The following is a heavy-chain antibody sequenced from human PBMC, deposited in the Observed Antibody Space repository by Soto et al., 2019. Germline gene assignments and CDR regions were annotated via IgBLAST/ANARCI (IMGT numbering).Heavy chain of an antibody. CDR1: GYTCTGYY. CDR2: INPNSGGT. J-gene: IGHJ6*02. V-gene: IGHV1-2*04. CDR3: ARGLRSGWSYGMDV. Sequence: GASVKVSCKASGYTCTGYYMHWVRQAPGQGLEWMGWINPNSGGTNYAQKFQGWVTMTRDTSISTAYMELSRLRSDDTAVYYCARGLRSGWSYGMDVWGHGTTVTVSS. D-gene: IGHD6-19*01.